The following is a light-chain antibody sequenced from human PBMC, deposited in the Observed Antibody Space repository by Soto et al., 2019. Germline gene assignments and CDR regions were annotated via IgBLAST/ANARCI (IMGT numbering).Light chain of an antibody. CDR3: AAWDDSLKGPV. CDR1: SSNIGSNT. V-gene: IGLV1-44*01. CDR2: SNN. J-gene: IGLJ2*01. Sequence: QTVVTQPPSASGTPGQRVTISCSGSSSNIGSNTVNWYQQLPGTAPKLLIYSNNQRPSGVPDRFSGSKSGTSASLAISGLQAEDEADDYCAAWDDSLKGPVFGGGTKLTVL.